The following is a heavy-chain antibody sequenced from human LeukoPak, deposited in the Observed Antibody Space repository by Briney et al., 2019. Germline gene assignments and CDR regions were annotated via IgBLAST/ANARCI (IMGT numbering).Heavy chain of an antibody. J-gene: IGHJ4*02. CDR3: ARQTGSGLFILP. CDR2: IYYSGNT. V-gene: IGHV4-39*01. D-gene: IGHD3/OR15-3a*01. CDR1: GVSISSSNSY. Sequence: SETLSLTCTVSGVSISSSNSYWGWIRQPPGKGLEWIGSIYYSGNTYYNASLKSQVSISIDTSKSQFSLKLTSVTAADTAVYYCARQTGSGLFILPGGQGTLVTVSS.